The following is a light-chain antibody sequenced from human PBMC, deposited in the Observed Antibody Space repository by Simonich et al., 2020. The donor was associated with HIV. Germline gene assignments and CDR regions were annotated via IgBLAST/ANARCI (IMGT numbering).Light chain of an antibody. J-gene: IGKJ4*01. CDR3: QQSYSTPLT. CDR1: QRISSY. Sequence: IQMTQSPSSLFASVGDRVTIACRASQRISSYLNWYQQKPGKAPKLLIYAASSLQSGVPSRFRGSGSGTDFILTISSLQPEDFATYYCQQSYSTPLTFGGGTKVDIK. V-gene: IGKV1-39*01. CDR2: AAS.